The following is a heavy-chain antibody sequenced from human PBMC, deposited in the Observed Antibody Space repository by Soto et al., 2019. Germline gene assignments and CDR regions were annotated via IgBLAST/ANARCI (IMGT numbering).Heavy chain of an antibody. D-gene: IGHD5-12*01. CDR1: EFTFRNYG. CDR3: ARGRDGYNPDY. J-gene: IGHJ4*02. CDR2: IWYDGSNK. V-gene: IGHV3-33*01. Sequence: QVQLVESGGGVVQPGRSLRLSCAASEFTFRNYGMHWVRQAPGKWLEWIAGIWYDGSNKYNADSVKGRFTISRDNSKNTXXXXXXXXXXXDTAVYYCARGRDGYNPDYWGQGTLVTVSS.